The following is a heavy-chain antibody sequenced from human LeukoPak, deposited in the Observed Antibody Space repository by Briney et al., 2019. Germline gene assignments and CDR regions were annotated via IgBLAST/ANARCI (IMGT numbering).Heavy chain of an antibody. J-gene: IGHJ4*02. CDR2: IYYSGST. CDR1: GGSISSSSYY. Sequence: PSETLSLTCTVSGGSISSSSYYWGWIRQPPGKGLEWIGSIYYSGSTYYNPSLKSRVTISVDTSKNQFSLKLSSVTAADTAVYYCARLGYSYGYRVDYWSQGTLVTVSS. V-gene: IGHV4-39*01. D-gene: IGHD5-18*01. CDR3: ARLGYSYGYRVDY.